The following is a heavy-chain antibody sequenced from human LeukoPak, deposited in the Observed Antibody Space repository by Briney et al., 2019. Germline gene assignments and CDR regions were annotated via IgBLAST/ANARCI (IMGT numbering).Heavy chain of an antibody. D-gene: IGHD5-18*01. V-gene: IGHV4-59*11. CDR2: MFDTVST. J-gene: IGHJ4*02. CDR3: ATIKRGSTYGYFDF. Sequence: SETLSLTCTVSGASTASHYWTWLRQPPGKELEWIAYMFDTVSTKSNPSLKSRLTLSVDTSKKQLTLRLSSVTAADTAVYYCATIKRGSTYGYFDFWGQGIKVTVSS. CDR1: GASTASHY.